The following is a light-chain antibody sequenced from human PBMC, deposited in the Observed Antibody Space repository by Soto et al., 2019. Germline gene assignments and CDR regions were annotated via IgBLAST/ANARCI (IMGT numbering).Light chain of an antibody. CDR1: QSVGSN. Sequence: EIVMTQSPATLSVSPGERATLSCRASQSVGSNLAWYQQKPGQAPRLLIYGASTSGTGIPARFSGSGSGTEYTLTISSRQSEDFAIYIWQQYKNWPPDRTLGQVNKVEIK. CDR3: QQYKNWPPDRT. J-gene: IGKJ1*01. CDR2: GAS. V-gene: IGKV3-15*01.